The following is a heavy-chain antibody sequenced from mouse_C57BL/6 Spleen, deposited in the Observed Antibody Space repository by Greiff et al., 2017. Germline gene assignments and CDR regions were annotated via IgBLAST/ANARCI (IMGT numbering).Heavy chain of an antibody. Sequence: VQVVESGAELARPGASVKLSCKASGYTFTSYGISWVKQRTGQGLEWIGEIYPRSGNTYYNEKFKGKATLTADKSSSTAYMELRSLTSEDSAVYFCARRGSSYDYWGQGTTLTVSS. V-gene: IGHV1-81*01. J-gene: IGHJ2*01. CDR2: IYPRSGNT. CDR1: GYTFTSYG. CDR3: ARRGSSYDY. D-gene: IGHD1-1*01.